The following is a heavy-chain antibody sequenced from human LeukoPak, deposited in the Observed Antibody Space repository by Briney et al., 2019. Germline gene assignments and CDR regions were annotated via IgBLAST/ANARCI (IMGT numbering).Heavy chain of an antibody. V-gene: IGHV1-8*02. CDR2: MNPNSGNT. D-gene: IGHD2-2*01. Sequence: GASVKVSCKASGYTFTGYYMHWVRQAPGQGLEWMGWMNPNSGNTGYAQKFQGRVTMTRNTSISTAYMELSSLRSEDTAVYYCARGRDIVVVPAANNYYYYGMDVWGQGTTVTVSS. CDR1: GYTFTGYY. J-gene: IGHJ6*02. CDR3: ARGRDIVVVPAANNYYYYGMDV.